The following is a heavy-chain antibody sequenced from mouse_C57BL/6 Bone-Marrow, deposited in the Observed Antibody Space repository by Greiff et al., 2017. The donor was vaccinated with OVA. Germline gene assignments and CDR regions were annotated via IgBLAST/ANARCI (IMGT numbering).Heavy chain of an antibody. D-gene: IGHD2-10*01. CDR2: INPSTGGT. J-gene: IGHJ1*03. Sequence: LVESGPELVRPGASVKISCKASGYSFTGYYMNWVKQSPEKSLEWIGEINPSTGGTTYNQKFQAKATLTVDKSSSTAYMQLKSLTSEDSAVYYCARMGTYCWYFDVWGTGTTVTVSS. CDR1: GYSFTGYY. V-gene: IGHV1-42*01. CDR3: ARMGTYCWYFDV.